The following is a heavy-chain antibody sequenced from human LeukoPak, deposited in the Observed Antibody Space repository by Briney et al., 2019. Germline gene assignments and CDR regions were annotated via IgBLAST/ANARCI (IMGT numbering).Heavy chain of an antibody. CDR1: GGSISSSSYY. D-gene: IGHD2-2*01. CDR3: ARTCSTRCGYFDL. V-gene: IGHV4-39*01. Sequence: PSETLSLTCTVSGGSISSSSYYWGWIRQPRGKGLEWIGSIYYSGSTYYNPSLRSRVTISVDTSKNQFSLKLGSVTAADTAVYYCARTCSTRCGYFDLWGRGTLVTVSS. CDR2: IYYSGST. J-gene: IGHJ2*01.